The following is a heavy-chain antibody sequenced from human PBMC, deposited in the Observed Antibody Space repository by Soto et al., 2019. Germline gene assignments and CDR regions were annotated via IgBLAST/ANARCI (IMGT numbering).Heavy chain of an antibody. J-gene: IGHJ6*02. CDR2: IIPIFGKA. CDR3: ARDYSSSWHPGAYYYYGMDV. CDR1: GGTFSSYA. V-gene: IGHV1-69*13. D-gene: IGHD6-13*01. Sequence: ASVKVSCKASGGTFSSYAISWVRQAPGQGLEWMGGIIPIFGKANYAQKFQGRVTITADESTSTAYMELSSLRSEDTAVYYCARDYSSSWHPGAYYYYGMDVWGQGTTVTVSS.